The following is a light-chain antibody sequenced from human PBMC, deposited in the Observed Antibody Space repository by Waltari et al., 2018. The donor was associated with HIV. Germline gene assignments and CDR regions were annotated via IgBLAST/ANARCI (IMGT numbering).Light chain of an antibody. CDR2: WAS. J-gene: IGKJ1*01. V-gene: IGKV4-1*01. CDR1: QSVLSSSNNKNY. Sequence: DIVMTQSPDSLAVSLGERATINCKYSQSVLSSSNNKNYLSWYQQKPGQPPKLLIYWASTRESGVPDRFSGSGSGTDFTLTISSLQAEDVAVYYCQQHYSTPWTFGQGTKVEIK. CDR3: QQHYSTPWT.